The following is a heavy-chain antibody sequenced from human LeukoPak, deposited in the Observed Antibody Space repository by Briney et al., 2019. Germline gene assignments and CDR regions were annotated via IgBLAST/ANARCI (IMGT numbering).Heavy chain of an antibody. D-gene: IGHD6-13*01. CDR2: IYYSGST. J-gene: IGHJ6*03. Sequence: PSQTLSLTCTVSGGSISSGGYYWSWIRQHPGKGLEWIGYIYYSGSTYYNPSLKSRVTISVDTSKNQFSLKLSSVTAADTAVYYCAREIGSSPVSHAYYYYMDVWGKGTTVTVSS. CDR1: GGSISSGGYY. V-gene: IGHV4-31*03. CDR3: AREIGSSPVSHAYYYYMDV.